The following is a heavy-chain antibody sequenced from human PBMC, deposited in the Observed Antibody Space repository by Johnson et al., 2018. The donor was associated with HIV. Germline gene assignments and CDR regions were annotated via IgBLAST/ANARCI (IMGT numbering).Heavy chain of an antibody. CDR3: AKSGLFVLVVYAPDVFDI. D-gene: IGHD2-8*02. CDR2: TSYDGSHK. CDR1: GFAFSNFG. J-gene: IGHJ3*02. Sequence: QVQLVESGGGVVQPGRSLRLSCAASGFAFSNFGMHWVRQAPGKGLEWVAVTSYDGSHKYYADSVKGRFTIYRDNSKNTLYLQMNSLRAEDTAVYYCAKSGLFVLVVYAPDVFDIWGQGTMVTVSS. V-gene: IGHV3-30*18.